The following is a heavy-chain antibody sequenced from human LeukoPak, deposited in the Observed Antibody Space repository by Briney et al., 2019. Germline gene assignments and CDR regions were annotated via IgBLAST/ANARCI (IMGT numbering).Heavy chain of an antibody. Sequence: PGGSLRLSCAASGFTFNYYNMNWVRQAPGKALEWVSSITSSGAYIFYADSVRGRFTISRDKAKDSLYLQMNSLGPEDAAVYYCARDPYSGNYGNYYYYYMDVWGKGTTVTVSS. D-gene: IGHD1-26*01. CDR3: ARDPYSGNYGNYYYYYMDV. CDR2: ITSSGAYI. V-gene: IGHV3-21*01. CDR1: GFTFNYYN. J-gene: IGHJ6*03.